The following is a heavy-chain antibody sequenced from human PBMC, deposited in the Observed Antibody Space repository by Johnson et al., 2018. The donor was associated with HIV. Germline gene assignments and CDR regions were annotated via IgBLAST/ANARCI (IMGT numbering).Heavy chain of an antibody. D-gene: IGHD5-12*01. CDR1: GFTFGDYA. V-gene: IGHV3-49*04. CDR3: AKSDSGYDAFDI. J-gene: IGHJ3*02. CDR2: IRSKAYGGTT. Sequence: EVQVLESGGGLVQPGRSLRLSCTASGFTFGDYAMSWVRQAPGKGLEWVGFIRSKAYGGTTEYAAQVKGRFTISRDNSKNTLYLQMNSLLTEDTAVYYCAKSDSGYDAFDIWGQGTMVTVSS.